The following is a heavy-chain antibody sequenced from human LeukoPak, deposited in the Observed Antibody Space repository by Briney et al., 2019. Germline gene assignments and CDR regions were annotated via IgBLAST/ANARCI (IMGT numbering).Heavy chain of an antibody. V-gene: IGHV3-30*02. CDR2: IRYDGSNK. D-gene: IGHD1-26*01. CDR1: GFTFSSYG. J-gene: IGHJ3*02. CDR3: AKDHSGSYDAFNI. Sequence: PGGSLRLSCAASGFTFSSYGMHWVRQAPGKGLEWVAFIRYDGSNKYYADSVKGRFTISRDNSKNTLYLQMNSLRAEDTAVYYCAKDHSGSYDAFNIWGQGTMVTVSS.